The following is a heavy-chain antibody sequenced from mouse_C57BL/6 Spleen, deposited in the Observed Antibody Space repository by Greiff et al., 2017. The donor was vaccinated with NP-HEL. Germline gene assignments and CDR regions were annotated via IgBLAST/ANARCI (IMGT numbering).Heavy chain of an antibody. CDR3: ARSDYYSNYEFAY. CDR2: INPSTGGT. J-gene: IGHJ3*01. Sequence: EVKLMESGPELVKPGASVKISCKASGYSFTGYYMNWVKQSPEKSLEWIGEINPSTGGTTYNQKFKAKATLTVDKSSSTAYMQLKSLTSEDSAVYYCARSDYYSNYEFAYWGQGTLVTVSA. V-gene: IGHV1-42*01. D-gene: IGHD2-5*01. CDR1: GYSFTGYY.